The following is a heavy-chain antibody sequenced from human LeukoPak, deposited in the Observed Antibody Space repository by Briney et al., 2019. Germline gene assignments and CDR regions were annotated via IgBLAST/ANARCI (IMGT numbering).Heavy chain of an antibody. Sequence: GASVKVSCKASGSSGDTFNSHGVSWVRQAPGQGLEWMGGIIPIFGTTNYARKFRGRVTLTADKSTRTAYMELSSLRSEDTAVYYCARDNDSRDPPHFDYWGQGTLVTVSS. V-gene: IGHV1-69*06. D-gene: IGHD3-16*01. CDR3: ARDNDSRDPPHFDY. CDR1: GSSGDTFNSHG. J-gene: IGHJ4*02. CDR2: IIPIFGTT.